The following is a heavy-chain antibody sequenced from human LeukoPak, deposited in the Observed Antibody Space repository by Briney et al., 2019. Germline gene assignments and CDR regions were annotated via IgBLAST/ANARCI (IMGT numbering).Heavy chain of an antibody. Sequence: SETLSLSCSVSGGSTSSTTYYWGWIRQPPGKGLEWIGSISYSGSTYYNQSLKSRVTISVDTSKNQFSLRLRSVTVADTAVYYCAKQGRTNSSGYYYPFDYWGQGNLVTVSS. CDR1: GGSTSSTTYY. CDR2: ISYSGST. J-gene: IGHJ4*02. V-gene: IGHV4-39*01. D-gene: IGHD3-22*01. CDR3: AKQGRTNSSGYYYPFDY.